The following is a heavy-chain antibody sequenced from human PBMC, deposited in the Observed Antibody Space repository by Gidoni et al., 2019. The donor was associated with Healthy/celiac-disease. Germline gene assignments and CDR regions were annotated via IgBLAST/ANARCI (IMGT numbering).Heavy chain of an antibody. CDR3: ATAILANDAFDI. V-gene: IGHV3-48*02. Sequence: EVQLVASGGGLVQPGGSLRLSCAASGFTFSRYSMNWVRQAPGKGLEWVSYISSSSSTIYYADSVKGRFTISRDNAKNSLYLQMNSLRDEDTAVYYCATAILANDAFDIWGQGTMVTVSS. CDR2: ISSSSSTI. J-gene: IGHJ3*02. CDR1: GFTFSRYS.